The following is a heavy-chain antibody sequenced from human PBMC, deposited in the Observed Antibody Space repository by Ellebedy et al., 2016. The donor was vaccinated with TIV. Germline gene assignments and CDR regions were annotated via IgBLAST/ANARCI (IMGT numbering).Heavy chain of an antibody. V-gene: IGHV3-23*01. J-gene: IGHJ3*01. D-gene: IGHD3-10*01. CDR2: ISGSGDTT. CDR3: AKGALWFGEIDAFDV. CDR1: GFTFSSYF. Sequence: GGSLRLSXAASGFTFSSYFMSWVRQAPGKGLEWVSVISGSGDTTYYAASVRGRFTISRDNSKNTLYLHMSSLRVEDTAVYYCAKGALWFGEIDAFDVWGQGTMVTVSS.